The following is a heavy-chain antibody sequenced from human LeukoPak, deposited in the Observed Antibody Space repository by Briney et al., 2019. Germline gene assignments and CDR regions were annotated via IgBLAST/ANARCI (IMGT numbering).Heavy chain of an antibody. V-gene: IGHV1-8*03. CDR1: GYTFTNYD. J-gene: IGHJ5*02. CDR2: MNPNSGDT. Sequence: ASVKVSCKASGYTFTNYDINWVRQAPGQGLEWMGWMNPNSGDTDYAQNFQGRVTITRNTSISTAYMELSSLRSEDTAMYYCTRRNFDWFDPWGQGILVTVSS. CDR3: TRRNFDWFDP. D-gene: IGHD1-1*01.